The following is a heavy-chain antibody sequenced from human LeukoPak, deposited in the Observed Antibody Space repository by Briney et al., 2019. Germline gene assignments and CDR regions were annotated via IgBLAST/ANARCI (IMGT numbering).Heavy chain of an antibody. Sequence: PGGSLRLSCAASGFTFSSYGMHWVRQAPGKGLEGVAVIWYDGSNKYYADSVKGRFTISRDNSKNTLYLQMNSLRAEDTAVYYCARDLSWFGEFDYWGQGTLVTVSS. J-gene: IGHJ4*02. CDR3: ARDLSWFGEFDY. V-gene: IGHV3-33*01. CDR2: IWYDGSNK. D-gene: IGHD3-10*01. CDR1: GFTFSSYG.